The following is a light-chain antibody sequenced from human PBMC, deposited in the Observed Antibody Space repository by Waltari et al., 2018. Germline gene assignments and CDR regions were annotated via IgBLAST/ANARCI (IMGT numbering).Light chain of an antibody. V-gene: IGKV4-1*01. CDR2: WAS. CDR3: QQYYTTPYT. J-gene: IGKJ2*01. Sequence: DIVLTQSPDSLAVSLGERATINCKSSASILYYSNNKNYLAWYQQRPGHPPKLLIHWASIRESGVPDRFSGSESGTDFTLTISSLQAEDVALYFCQQYYTTPYTFGQGTKVEIK. CDR1: ASILYYSNNKNY.